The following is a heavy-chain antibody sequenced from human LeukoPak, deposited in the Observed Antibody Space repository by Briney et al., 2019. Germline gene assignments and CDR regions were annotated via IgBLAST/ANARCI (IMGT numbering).Heavy chain of an antibody. CDR3: AKQKITGIQRGFFDH. CDR2: IYYSGST. D-gene: IGHD1-20*01. CDR1: GGSISSYY. Sequence: TSETLSLTCTVSGGSISSYYWSWIRQPPGKGLEWIGYIYYSGSTNYNPSLKSRVTISVDTSKNQFALKLSSVTAADTAVYYCAKQKITGIQRGFFDHWGQGTLVTVSS. V-gene: IGHV4-59*08. J-gene: IGHJ4*02.